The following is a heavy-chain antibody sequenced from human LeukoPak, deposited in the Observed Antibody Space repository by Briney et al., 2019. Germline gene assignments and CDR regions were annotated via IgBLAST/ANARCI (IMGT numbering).Heavy chain of an antibody. J-gene: IGHJ4*02. V-gene: IGHV4-4*07. D-gene: IGHD4-17*01. CDR1: GGSLSSYY. CDR2: IYSSGST. CDR3: AREGRYGDYEGY. Sequence: PSETLSLTCTVSGGSLSSYYWSWIRQPAGKGLEWIGRIYSSGSTNYNPSLKSRVTMSVDTSKNQFSLNLSSVTVADTAVYYCAREGRYGDYEGYWGQGTLVTVSS.